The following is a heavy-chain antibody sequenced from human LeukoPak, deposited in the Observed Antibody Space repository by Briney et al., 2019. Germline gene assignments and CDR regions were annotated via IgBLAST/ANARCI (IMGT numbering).Heavy chain of an antibody. J-gene: IGHJ5*02. D-gene: IGHD1-26*01. Sequence: GASVNVSCKASGYTFTVYYMHWVRQAPGQGLEWMGWINPNSGGTNYAQKFQGWVTMTRDTSISTAYMELSSLRSEDTAVYYCARDRVGARSDGSDPWGQGTLVTVSS. CDR1: GYTFTVYY. V-gene: IGHV1-2*04. CDR2: INPNSGGT. CDR3: ARDRVGARSDGSDP.